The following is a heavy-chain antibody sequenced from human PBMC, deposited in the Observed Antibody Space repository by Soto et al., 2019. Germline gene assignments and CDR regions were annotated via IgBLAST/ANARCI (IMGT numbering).Heavy chain of an antibody. CDR3: ARQFDY. CDR2: IYHSGTA. V-gene: IGHV4-39*01. CDR1: GGSIRCSTYY. J-gene: IGHJ4*02. Sequence: SETLSLTCTVSGGSIRCSTYYWGWTRQPPGKGLEWIGSIYHSGTAYYNPSLKSRVTISVDTSNNQFSLKLSSVTAADTAVYYCARQFDYWGQGILVTVSS.